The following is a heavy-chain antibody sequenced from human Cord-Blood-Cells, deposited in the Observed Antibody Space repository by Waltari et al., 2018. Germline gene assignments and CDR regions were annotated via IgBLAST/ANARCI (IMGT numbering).Heavy chain of an antibody. Sequence: QVQLVESGGGVVQPGRSLRLVGAAPGFTFSSFAMHRVRQAPGKGLEWVAVISYDGSNKYYADSVKGRFTISRDNSKNTLYLQMNSLRAEDTAVYYCASDHITIFGVVIRDYWGQGTLVTVSS. J-gene: IGHJ4*02. CDR2: ISYDGSNK. CDR1: GFTFSSFA. D-gene: IGHD3-3*01. V-gene: IGHV3-30-3*01. CDR3: ASDHITIFGVVIRDY.